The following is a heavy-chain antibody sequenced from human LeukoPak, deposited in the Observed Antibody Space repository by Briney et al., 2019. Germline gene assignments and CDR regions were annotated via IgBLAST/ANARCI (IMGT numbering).Heavy chain of an antibody. V-gene: IGHV4-59*01. Sequence: SETLSLTCTVSGASISSDYWSWIRQPPGKGLEWIGDIYYSGSTNYNPSLKSRFTISVDTSKNKLYLKLSSVTAADTAVYYCARVGTYVSRSYLSWLDYWGQGTLVTVSS. D-gene: IGHD3-10*01. CDR3: ARVGTYVSRSYLSWLDY. J-gene: IGHJ4*02. CDR1: GASISSDY. CDR2: IYYSGST.